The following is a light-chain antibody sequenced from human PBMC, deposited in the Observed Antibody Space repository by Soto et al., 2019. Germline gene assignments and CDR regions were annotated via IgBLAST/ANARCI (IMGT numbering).Light chain of an antibody. V-gene: IGKV4-1*01. J-gene: IGKJ3*01. Sequence: DIVMTQSPDSLAVSLGERAAINCRSSHSVLYRSDNQNYLAWYQQKPGRPPKLLFYWASTRQSGVPDRFSGSGSATDFTLTISDLQAEDAAIYYCQQYYSSPFAFGPGTRVDV. CDR1: HSVLYRSDNQNY. CDR2: WAS. CDR3: QQYYSSPFA.